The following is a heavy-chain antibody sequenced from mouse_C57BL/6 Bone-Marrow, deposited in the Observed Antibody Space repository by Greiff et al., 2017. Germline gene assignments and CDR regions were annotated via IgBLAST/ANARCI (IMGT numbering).Heavy chain of an antibody. V-gene: IGHV1-64*01. CDR3: ARRAPFYYGNSYYFDY. D-gene: IGHD2-1*01. CDR2: IHPNSGST. CDR1: GYTFTSYW. J-gene: IGHJ2*01. Sequence: QVHVKQSGAELVKPGASVKLSCKASGYTFTSYWMHWVKQRPGQGLEWIGMIHPNSGSTNYNEKFKSKATLTVDKSSSTAYMQLSSLPSEDSAVYYCARRAPFYYGNSYYFDYWGQGTTLTVSS.